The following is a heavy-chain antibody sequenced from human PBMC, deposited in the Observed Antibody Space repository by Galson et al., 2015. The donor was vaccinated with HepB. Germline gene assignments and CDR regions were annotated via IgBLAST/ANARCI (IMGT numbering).Heavy chain of an antibody. J-gene: IGHJ4*02. Sequence: SLRLSCAASGFIFSDYHMDWVRQAPGKGLEWLGRISNKADSHITHYAASLLGRFTISRDDSKNSLYLQMNNLKTEDTAIYYCTIMHVSFDYWGQGTLLSVSS. CDR1: GFIFSDYH. V-gene: IGHV3-72*01. CDR3: TIMHVSFDY. CDR2: ISNKADSHIT.